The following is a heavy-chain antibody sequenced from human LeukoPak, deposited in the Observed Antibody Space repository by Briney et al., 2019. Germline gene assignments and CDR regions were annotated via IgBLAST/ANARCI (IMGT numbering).Heavy chain of an antibody. Sequence: SETLSLTCAVYGGSFSGYYWSWIRQPPGKGLEWIGEINHSGSTNYNPSLKSRVTISVDTSKKQLSLKLSSVTAADTAVYYCVTYYFGSSGPKKNYWGQGTLVTVSS. CDR3: VTYYFGSSGPKKNY. CDR2: INHSGST. D-gene: IGHD3-22*01. V-gene: IGHV4-34*01. J-gene: IGHJ4*02. CDR1: GGSFSGYY.